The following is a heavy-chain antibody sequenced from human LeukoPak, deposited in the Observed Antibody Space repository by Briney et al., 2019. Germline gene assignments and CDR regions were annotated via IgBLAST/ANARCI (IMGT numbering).Heavy chain of an antibody. V-gene: IGHV3-15*01. CDR2: IKSKTDGGTT. Sequence: PGGSLRLSCAASGFTFSNAWMSWVRQAPEKGLEWVGRIKSKTDGGTTDYAAPVKGRFTISRDDSKNTLYLQMNSLKTEDTAVYYCTTDRDYDILTGIPRRGFLDYWGQGTLVTVSS. CDR3: TTDRDYDILTGIPRRGFLDY. CDR1: GFTFSNAW. D-gene: IGHD3-9*01. J-gene: IGHJ4*02.